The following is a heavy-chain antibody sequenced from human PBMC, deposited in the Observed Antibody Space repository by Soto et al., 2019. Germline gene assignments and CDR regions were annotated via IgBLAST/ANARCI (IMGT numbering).Heavy chain of an antibody. D-gene: IGHD4-17*01. Sequence: PSETLSLTCGVYGGSFSGYYWNWIRQPPGMGLEWIGKIKHSGSTNYSPSLKSRVSISLDTSKNQVSLQLRSVTAADTAMYYCARAYDYRDPRDALDTWGQGTMVTVSS. J-gene: IGHJ3*02. CDR3: ARAYDYRDPRDALDT. CDR2: IKHSGST. CDR1: GGSFSGYY. V-gene: IGHV4-34*01.